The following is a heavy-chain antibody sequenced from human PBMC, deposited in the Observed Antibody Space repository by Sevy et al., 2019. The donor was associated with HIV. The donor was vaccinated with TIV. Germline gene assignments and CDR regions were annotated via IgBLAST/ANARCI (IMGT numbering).Heavy chain of an antibody. CDR1: GFTFSKYW. CDR2: IKQDAGQK. CDR3: ARDDGNYYFHY. Sequence: GGFLRLSCAASGFTFSKYWMGWVRQAPGKGLEWVANIKQDAGQKYYVDSVKVRFTISRDNAKNSLYLQMNSLRAEDTAVYFCARDDGNYYFHYWGQGTLVTVSS. D-gene: IGHD1-7*01. J-gene: IGHJ4*02. V-gene: IGHV3-7*01.